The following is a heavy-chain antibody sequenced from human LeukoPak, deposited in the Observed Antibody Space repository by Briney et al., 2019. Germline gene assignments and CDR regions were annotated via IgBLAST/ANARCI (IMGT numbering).Heavy chain of an antibody. CDR3: ARAKYYYDTNWFEP. CDR2: IYYSGST. CDR1: GGSISSYY. V-gene: IGHV4-59*01. D-gene: IGHD3-22*01. Sequence: PSETLSLTCTVSGGSISSYYWSWIRQPPGKGLEWIGYIYYSGSTNYNPSLKSRVTISVDTSKNQFSLKLSSVTAADTALYYCARAKYYYDTNWFEPWGQGTLVTVSS. J-gene: IGHJ5*02.